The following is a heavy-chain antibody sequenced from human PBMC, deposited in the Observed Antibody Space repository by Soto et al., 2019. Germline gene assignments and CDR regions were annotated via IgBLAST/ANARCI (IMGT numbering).Heavy chain of an antibody. CDR3: AKGRGFYGDYFSY. Sequence: EVQLLESGGGLVQPGGSLRLSCAASGFTFSSYAMSWVRQAPGKGLEWVSAISGSGGSTYYAGSVKGGFTISRDNSKNTLYLQMDSLRAEDTAVYYCAKGRGFYGDYFSYWGQGTLVTVSS. CDR1: GFTFSSYA. CDR2: ISGSGGST. V-gene: IGHV3-23*01. D-gene: IGHD4-17*01. J-gene: IGHJ4*02.